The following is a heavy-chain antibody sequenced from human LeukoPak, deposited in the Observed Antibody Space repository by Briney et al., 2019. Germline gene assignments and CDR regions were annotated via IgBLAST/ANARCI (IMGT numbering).Heavy chain of an antibody. CDR3: ARAGGTYDFWSGYYRIYFDY. CDR1: GGSISSYY. Sequence: SETLSLTCTVSGGSISSYYWSWIRQPPGKGLEWIGYIYYSGSTNYNPSLKSRVTISVDTSKNQFSLKLSSVTAVDTAVYYCARAGGTYDFWSGYYRIYFDYWGQGTLVTVSS. CDR2: IYYSGST. J-gene: IGHJ4*02. D-gene: IGHD3-3*01. V-gene: IGHV4-59*01.